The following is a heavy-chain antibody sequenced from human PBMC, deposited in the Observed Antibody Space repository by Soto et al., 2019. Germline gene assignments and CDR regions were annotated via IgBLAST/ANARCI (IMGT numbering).Heavy chain of an antibody. Sequence: QVQLVQSGAEVKKPGASVKVSCKASGYTFTSYGISWVRQAPGQGLEWMGWISAYNGNTNYAQKLQGRVTMTTDTSTSTANMELRSLRSDDTAVYYCAGCETLKGIAAIPSGMDVWGQGTTVTVSS. V-gene: IGHV1-18*04. CDR3: AGCETLKGIAAIPSGMDV. CDR2: ISAYNGNT. J-gene: IGHJ6*02. CDR1: GYTFTSYG. D-gene: IGHD6-13*01.